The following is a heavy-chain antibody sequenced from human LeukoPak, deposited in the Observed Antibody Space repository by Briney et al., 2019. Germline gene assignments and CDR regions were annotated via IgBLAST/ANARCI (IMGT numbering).Heavy chain of an antibody. CDR1: GFTSSNYW. CDR2: IKEDGSEK. CDR3: ARADSSGRIFDY. Sequence: GGSLRLSCAASGFTSSNYWMSWVRHPPGKGLEWVANIKEDGSEKYYVDSVKGRFTISRDNAKNSLYLQMNSLRAEDTAVYYCARADSSGRIFDYWGQGTLVIVSS. V-gene: IGHV3-7*01. J-gene: IGHJ4*02. D-gene: IGHD6-19*01.